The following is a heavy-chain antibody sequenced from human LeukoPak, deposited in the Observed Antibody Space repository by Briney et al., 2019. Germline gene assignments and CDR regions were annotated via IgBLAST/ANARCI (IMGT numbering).Heavy chain of an antibody. D-gene: IGHD1-14*01. J-gene: IGHJ4*02. CDR3: ATVGTISRVSQFDY. CDR2: FDPEDGET. Sequence: ASVKVSCKVSGYTLSELSIHWVRQAPGKGLEWMGGFDPEDGETIYAQKFQGRVTMTEDTSTDTAYMELSSLRSEDTAVYYCATVGTISRVSQFDYWGQGTLVTVSS. CDR1: GYTLSELS. V-gene: IGHV1-24*01.